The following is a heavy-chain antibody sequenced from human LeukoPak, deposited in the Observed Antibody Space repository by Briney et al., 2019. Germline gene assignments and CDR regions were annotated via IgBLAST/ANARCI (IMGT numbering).Heavy chain of an antibody. CDR1: GFTFSSYA. V-gene: IGHV3-30-3*01. Sequence: GGSLRLSCAASGFTFSSYAMRWVRQAPGKGLEWVAVISYDGSNKYYADSVKGRFTISRDNSKNTLYLQMNSLRAEDTAVYYCARDQKEEYYDFWSGYSLGFDIWGQGTLVTVSS. CDR2: ISYDGSNK. CDR3: ARDQKEEYYDFWSGYSLGFDI. D-gene: IGHD3-3*01. J-gene: IGHJ3*02.